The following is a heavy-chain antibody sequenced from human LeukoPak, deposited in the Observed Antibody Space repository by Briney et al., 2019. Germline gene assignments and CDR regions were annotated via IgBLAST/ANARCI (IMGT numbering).Heavy chain of an antibody. J-gene: IGHJ6*02. D-gene: IGHD2-21*02. CDR1: GGSISSYY. CDR3: ARDVVTPGYYYGMDV. CDR2: IYYSGST. V-gene: IGHV4-59*01. Sequence: PSETLSLTCTVSGGSISSYYWSWIRQPPGKGLEWIGYIYYSGSTNYNPSLKSRVTISVDTSKNQFSLKLSSVTAADTAVYYCARDVVTPGYYYGMDVWGQGTTVTVSS.